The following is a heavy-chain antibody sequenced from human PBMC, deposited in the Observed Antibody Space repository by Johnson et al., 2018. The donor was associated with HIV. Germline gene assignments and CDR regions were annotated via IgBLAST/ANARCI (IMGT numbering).Heavy chain of an antibody. V-gene: IGHV3-7*01. D-gene: IGHD3-3*01. CDR2: IKQDGSEK. Sequence: EVQLVESGGGVVQPGRSLRLSCAASGFTFSSYWMSWVRQAPGKGLEWVANIKQDGSEKYYVDSVKGRFTISRDNAKNSLYLQMNSLRAEDTAVYYCARASLEWLLSLVPLGAFDIWGQGTMVTVSS. CDR1: GFTFSSYW. CDR3: ARASLEWLLSLVPLGAFDI. J-gene: IGHJ3*02.